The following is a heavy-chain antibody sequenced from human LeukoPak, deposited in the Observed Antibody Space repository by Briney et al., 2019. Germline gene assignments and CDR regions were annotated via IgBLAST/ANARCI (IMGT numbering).Heavy chain of an antibody. V-gene: IGHV3-66*01. CDR3: ARDSGQFDY. Sequence: PGGSLRLSCAVSGFTVSSSYMSWVRQAPRQGLEWVSVIYAGENTYYADSVKGRFTISRDNSKNTLYLQMNSLRAEDTAVYYCARDSGQFDYWGQGTLVTVSS. CDR2: IYAGENT. J-gene: IGHJ4*02. CDR1: GFTVSSSY.